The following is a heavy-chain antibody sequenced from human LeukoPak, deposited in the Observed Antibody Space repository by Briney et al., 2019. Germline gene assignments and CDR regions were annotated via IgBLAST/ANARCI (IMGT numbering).Heavy chain of an antibody. V-gene: IGHV3-23*01. CDR2: ISGSGGST. D-gene: IGHD5-18*01. CDR1: GFTFSSYA. CDR3: ARPRRGYSYGNDY. J-gene: IGHJ4*02. Sequence: GGSLRLSCAASGFTFSSYAMSWVRQAPGKGLEWVSAISGSGGSTYYADSVKGRFTISRDNSKNTLYLQMNSLRAEDTAVYYCARPRRGYSYGNDYWGQGTLVTVSS.